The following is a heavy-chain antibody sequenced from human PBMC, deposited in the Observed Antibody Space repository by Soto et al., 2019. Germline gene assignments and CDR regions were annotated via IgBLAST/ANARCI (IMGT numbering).Heavy chain of an antibody. Sequence: RLSCAASGFTFSSYGMHWVRQAPGKGLEWVAVISYDGSNKYYADSVKGRFTISRDNSKNTLYLQMNSLRAEDTAVYYCAKDLVVVAAEPYYYYYGMDVWGQGTTVTVSS. CDR1: GFTFSSYG. CDR2: ISYDGSNK. V-gene: IGHV3-30*18. J-gene: IGHJ6*02. CDR3: AKDLVVVAAEPYYYYYGMDV. D-gene: IGHD2-15*01.